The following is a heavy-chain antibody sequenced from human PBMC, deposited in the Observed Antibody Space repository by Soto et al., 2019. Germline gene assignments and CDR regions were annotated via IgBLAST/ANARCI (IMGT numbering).Heavy chain of an antibody. Sequence: PVGSLRLSCAASGFSFSGYSMHWVRQAPGKGLEWVAVIQHDAGHIYYADSVKGRFTISRDNSKNTLYLQMNDLTVEDTAVYYCVRVGWGYSFGNGMDGWGQGTTVTVSS. V-gene: IGHV3-30-3*01. D-gene: IGHD5-18*01. CDR2: IQHDAGHI. J-gene: IGHJ6*02. CDR1: GFSFSGYS. CDR3: VRVGWGYSFGNGMDG.